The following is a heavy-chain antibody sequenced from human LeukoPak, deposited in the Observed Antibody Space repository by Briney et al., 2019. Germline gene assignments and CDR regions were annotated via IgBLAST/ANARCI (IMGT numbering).Heavy chain of an antibody. CDR1: GFTFSSYS. CDR3: ARGERYYYGSGSYSDY. D-gene: IGHD3-10*01. CDR2: ISSSSSYI. Sequence: GGSLRLSCAASGFTFSSYSMNWVRQAPGKGLEWVSSISSSSSYIYYADSVKGRFTISRDNAKNSLYLQMNILRAEDTAVYYCARGERYYYGSGSYSDYWGQGTLVTVSS. V-gene: IGHV3-21*01. J-gene: IGHJ4*02.